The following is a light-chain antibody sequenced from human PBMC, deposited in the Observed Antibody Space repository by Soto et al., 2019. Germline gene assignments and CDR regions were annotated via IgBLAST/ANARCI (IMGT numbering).Light chain of an antibody. CDR3: SSYTTTSTQV. CDR1: SSDVGGYDY. V-gene: IGLV2-14*01. Sequence: QSALTQPASVSGSPGQSITLSCTGTSSDVGGYDYVSWYQHHPGIAPKLMIYEVSNRPSGISNRFSGSKSGNTASLTISGLQAEDEADYYCSSYTTTSTQVFGGGTKLTVL. CDR2: EVS. J-gene: IGLJ2*01.